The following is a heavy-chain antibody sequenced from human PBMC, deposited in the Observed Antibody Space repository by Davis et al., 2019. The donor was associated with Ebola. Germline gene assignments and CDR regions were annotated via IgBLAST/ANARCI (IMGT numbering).Heavy chain of an antibody. CDR3: ARLYGDYSIFDY. CDR2: IFYSGST. CDR1: GGSISNYY. Sequence: SETLSLTCIVSGGSISNYYWSWIRQPPGKGLEWVGYIFYSGSTNYNPSLKSRVTISVDTPKNQFSLKLTSVTAADTAVYYCARLYGDYSIFDYWGQGTLVTVSS. V-gene: IGHV4-59*01. J-gene: IGHJ4*02. D-gene: IGHD4-17*01.